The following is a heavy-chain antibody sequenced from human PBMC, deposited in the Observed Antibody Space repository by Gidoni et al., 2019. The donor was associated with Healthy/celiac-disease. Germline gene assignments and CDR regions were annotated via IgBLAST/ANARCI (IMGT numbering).Heavy chain of an antibody. V-gene: IGHV3-33*01. CDR2: IWYDGINK. J-gene: IGHJ4*02. Sequence: QVQLVESGGGVVEPGRSMRLSCAGSGVTFSSYGMHWVRQAPGKGLEWVSVIWYDGINKYYAASVKGRFTISRDNSKNTLYLQMNSLRAEDTAVYYCARGSVAALYYFDYWGQGTLVTVSS. D-gene: IGHD6-19*01. CDR1: GVTFSSYG. CDR3: ARGSVAALYYFDY.